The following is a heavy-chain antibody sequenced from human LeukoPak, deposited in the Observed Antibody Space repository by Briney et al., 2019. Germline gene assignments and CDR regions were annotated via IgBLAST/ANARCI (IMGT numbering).Heavy chain of an antibody. CDR1: GGSISSGSYY. CDR3: ARSDSLGDIGYYYYMDV. CDR2: IYTSGST. V-gene: IGHV4-61*02. D-gene: IGHD2-15*01. Sequence: PSQTLSLTCTVSGGSISSGSYYWSWIRQPAGKGLEWIGRIYTSGSTSYNPSLKSRVTISVDTSKNQFSLKLSSVTAADTAVYYCARSDSLGDIGYYYYMDVWGKGTTVTISS. J-gene: IGHJ6*03.